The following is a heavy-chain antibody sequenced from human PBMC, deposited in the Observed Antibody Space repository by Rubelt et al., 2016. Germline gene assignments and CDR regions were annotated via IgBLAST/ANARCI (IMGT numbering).Heavy chain of an antibody. CDR2: IKQDGSEK. V-gene: IGHV3-7*01. D-gene: IGHD4-23*01. Sequence: MSWVRQAPGKGLEWVANIKQDGSEKYYVDSVKGRFTISRDNAKNSLCLQMNSLRAEDTAVYYCARDLGPYGGNLPIDYWGQGTLVTVSS. CDR3: ARDLGPYGGNLPIDY. J-gene: IGHJ4*02.